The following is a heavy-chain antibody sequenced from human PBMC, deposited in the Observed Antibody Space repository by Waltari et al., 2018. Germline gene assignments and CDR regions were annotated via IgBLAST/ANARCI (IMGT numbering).Heavy chain of an antibody. CDR1: GGSISSESYY. V-gene: IGHV4-39*01. CDR3: ARLSYHIVTGYGWFDP. J-gene: IGHJ5*02. Sequence: QLQLQESGPGLVKPSETLSLTCTVSGGSISSESYYWGWIRQPTGRGLEWIGIISYSGSTYYTPYLKCPVTISVDTSKNQFSLKLISVTAADTAVYYCARLSYHIVTGYGWFDPWGLGTLVTVSS. CDR2: ISYSGST. D-gene: IGHD3-9*01.